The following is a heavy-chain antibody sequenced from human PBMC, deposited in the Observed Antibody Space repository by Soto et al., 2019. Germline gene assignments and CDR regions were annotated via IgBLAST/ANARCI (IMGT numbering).Heavy chain of an antibody. Sequence: EVQLVESGGGRVKPGGSLRLSCAASGFTFSSYSMNWVRQAPGKGLEWVSSISSSSSYIYYADSVKGRFTISRDNAKNSLYLQMNSLRAEDTAVYYCARWGYCSGGSCALHDYWGQGTLVTVSS. CDR3: ARWGYCSGGSCALHDY. J-gene: IGHJ4*02. CDR2: ISSSSSYI. D-gene: IGHD2-15*01. V-gene: IGHV3-21*01. CDR1: GFTFSSYS.